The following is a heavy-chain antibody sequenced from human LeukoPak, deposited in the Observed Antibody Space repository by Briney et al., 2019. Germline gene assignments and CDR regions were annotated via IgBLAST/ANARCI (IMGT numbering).Heavy chain of an antibody. J-gene: IGHJ4*02. D-gene: IGHD5-12*01. V-gene: IGHV3-23*01. CDR1: GLTFSGKA. Sequence: PGGPLGLSGAPSGLTFSGKALNGVGKAPGKGREGVSGIGASGGSTYYADSVKGRFTISRDNSKNTLYLQMNSLRAEDTAVYYCAKGPDSGLRYFDYWGQGTLVTVSS. CDR3: AKGPDSGLRYFDY. CDR2: IGASGGST.